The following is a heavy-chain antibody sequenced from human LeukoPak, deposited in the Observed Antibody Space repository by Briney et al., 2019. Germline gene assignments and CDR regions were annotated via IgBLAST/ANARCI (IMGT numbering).Heavy chain of an antibody. Sequence: PSQTLSLTCTVSGGSISSGSYYWSWIRQPAGKGLEWIGRIYTSGSPNYNPSLKSRVTISVDTSKNQFSLKLSSVTAADTAVYYCARGVGGGIIGDYYYYYYMDVWGKGTTVTVSS. CDR1: GGSISSGSYY. V-gene: IGHV4-61*02. J-gene: IGHJ6*03. D-gene: IGHD3-16*01. CDR2: IYTSGSP. CDR3: ARGVGGGIIGDYYYYYYMDV.